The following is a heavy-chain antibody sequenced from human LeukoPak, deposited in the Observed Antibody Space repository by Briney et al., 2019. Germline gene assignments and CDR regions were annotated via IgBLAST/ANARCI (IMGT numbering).Heavy chain of an antibody. CDR1: GGSISSYY. Sequence: PSETLSLTCTVSGGSISSYYWSWIRQPPGKGLEWIGYIYYSGSTNYNPSLKSRVTISVDTSKNQFSLKLSSVTAADTAVYYCARAGGRWLQSRGGNAFDIWGQGTMVTVSS. CDR2: IYYSGST. D-gene: IGHD5-24*01. J-gene: IGHJ3*02. CDR3: ARAGGRWLQSRGGNAFDI. V-gene: IGHV4-59*01.